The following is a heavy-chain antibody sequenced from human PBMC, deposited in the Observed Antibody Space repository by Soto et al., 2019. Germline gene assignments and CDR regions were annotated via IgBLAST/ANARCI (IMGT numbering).Heavy chain of an antibody. V-gene: IGHV4-59*12. CDR1: GGSISSYY. Sequence: SETLSLTCTVSGGSISSYYWSWIRQPPGKGLEWIGDINYSGSTNYNPSLKSRVTISVDTSKNQFSLKLSSVTAADTAVYYCARGRGIAVAGTAQYFDYWGQGTLVTVSS. J-gene: IGHJ4*02. D-gene: IGHD6-19*01. CDR2: INYSGST. CDR3: ARGRGIAVAGTAQYFDY.